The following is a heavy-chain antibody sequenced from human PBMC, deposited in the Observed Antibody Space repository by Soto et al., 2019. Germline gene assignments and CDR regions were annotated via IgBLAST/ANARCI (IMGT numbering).Heavy chain of an antibody. J-gene: IGHJ5*02. CDR3: ATLYHFDP. CDR1: GFTFSNAW. D-gene: IGHD2-2*01. CDR2: IKSKSDGGAT. V-gene: IGHV3-15*06. Sequence: GGSLRLSCAASGFTFSNAWMPLVRQAPGKGLEWVGRIKSKSDGGATNYAAPVQGRFTISRDDPRNTLYVQMNSLKTEDTAVYYCATLYHFDPWGQGTLVTVSS.